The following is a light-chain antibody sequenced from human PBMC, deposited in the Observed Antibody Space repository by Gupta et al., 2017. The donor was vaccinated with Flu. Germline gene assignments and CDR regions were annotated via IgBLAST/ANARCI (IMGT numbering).Light chain of an antibody. J-gene: IGLJ2*01. V-gene: IGLV3-10*01. CDR3: YSTDRLGFLGV. CDR2: EDS. CDR1: GLPKKD. Sequence: SSALTHPPSVSVSPGQTARNTCPGDGLPKKDVAGYQQKSGQAPVTIIFEDSIRPSEIPERFSGSKSGTTGSLTISGARAEDEGDYYCYSTDRLGFLGVFGGGTRLTVL.